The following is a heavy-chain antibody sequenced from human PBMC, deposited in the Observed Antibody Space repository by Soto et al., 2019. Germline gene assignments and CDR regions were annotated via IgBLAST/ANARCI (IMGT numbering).Heavy chain of an antibody. CDR1: GGSISSGGNS. D-gene: IGHD6-19*01. CDR3: ASAGGLGAVAADY. V-gene: IGHV4-30-2*01. Sequence: QLQLQESGSGLVKPSQTLSLTCAVSGGSISSGGNSWSWIRQPPGKGLEWIGYIYHSGSTYYNPSLKSRVTISVDRSKNQFSLKLSSVTAADTVVYYCASAGGLGAVAADYWGQGTLVTVSS. CDR2: IYHSGST. J-gene: IGHJ4*01.